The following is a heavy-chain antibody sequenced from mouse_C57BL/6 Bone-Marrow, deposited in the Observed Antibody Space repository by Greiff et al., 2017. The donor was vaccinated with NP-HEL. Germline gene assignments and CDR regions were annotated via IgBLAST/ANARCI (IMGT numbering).Heavy chain of an antibody. D-gene: IGHD3-2*02. V-gene: IGHV1-54*01. CDR1: GYAFTNYL. Sequence: VQLQQSGAELVRPGTSVKVSCKASGYAFTNYLIEWVKQRPGQGLEWIGVINPGSGGTNYNEKFKGKATLTADKSSSTAYMQLSSLTSEDSAVYYCARLDSSGYWFAYWGQGTLVTVSA. J-gene: IGHJ3*01. CDR3: ARLDSSGYWFAY. CDR2: INPGSGGT.